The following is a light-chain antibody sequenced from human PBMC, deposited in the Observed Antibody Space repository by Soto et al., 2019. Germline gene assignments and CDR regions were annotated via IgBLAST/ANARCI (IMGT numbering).Light chain of an antibody. V-gene: IGLV2-14*02. J-gene: IGLJ1*01. Sequence: QSALTQPASVSGSPGQSITISCTGTRNYNLVSWFQLHPGEAPKLLIYEVSNRPSGVSNRFSGSKSGNTASLTISGLQAEDEADYYCSSYTSSSTRVFGTGTKLTVL. CDR3: SSYTSSSTRV. CDR1: RNYNL. CDR2: EVS.